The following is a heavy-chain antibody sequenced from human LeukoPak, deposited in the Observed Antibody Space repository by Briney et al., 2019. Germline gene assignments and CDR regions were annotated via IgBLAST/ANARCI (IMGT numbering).Heavy chain of an antibody. CDR3: ARDAIAVAGTRAFDI. CDR2: IYYSGST. Sequence: PSETLSLTCTVSGGSISSYYWSWIRQPPGKGLEWIGYIYYSGSTNYNPSLKSRVTISVDTSKNQFSLKLSSVTAADTAVYYCARDAIAVAGTRAFDIWGQGTMVTVSS. CDR1: GGSISSYY. J-gene: IGHJ3*02. D-gene: IGHD6-19*01. V-gene: IGHV4-59*12.